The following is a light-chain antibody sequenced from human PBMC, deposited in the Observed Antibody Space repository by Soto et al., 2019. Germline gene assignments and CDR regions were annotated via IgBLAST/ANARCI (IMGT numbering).Light chain of an antibody. CDR2: GNT. Sequence: QSVLTQPPSVSGAPGQRVTISCTGSSSNIGAGYDVHWYRHLPGTSPKLLIYGNTNRPAGVPGRFSAMKSGTSASLAIADLQPDDEADHYCQSYDSSLSGHVFGPGTKVTVL. CDR1: SSNIGAGYD. J-gene: IGLJ1*01. CDR3: QSYDSSLSGHV. V-gene: IGLV1-40*01.